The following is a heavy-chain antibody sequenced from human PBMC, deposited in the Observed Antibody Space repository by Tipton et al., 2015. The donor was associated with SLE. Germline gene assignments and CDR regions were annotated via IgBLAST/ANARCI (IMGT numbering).Heavy chain of an antibody. CDR1: GVSISGFY. V-gene: IGHV4-4*09. J-gene: IGHJ6*02. Sequence: TLSLTCTVSGVSISGFYWNWIRQPPGKRLEWIGYISNTGSTYYNPSLKSRVTISVDTSKNQFSLKLSSVTAADTAVYYCARRPYASSWSVMDVWGQGTTVTVSS. CDR3: ARRPYASSWSVMDV. CDR2: ISNTGST. D-gene: IGHD6-13*01.